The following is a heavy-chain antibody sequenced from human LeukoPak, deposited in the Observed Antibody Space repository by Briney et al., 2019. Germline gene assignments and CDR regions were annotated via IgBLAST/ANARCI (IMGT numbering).Heavy chain of an antibody. CDR3: ARGALISSSWPYWYFDL. J-gene: IGHJ2*01. V-gene: IGHV4-61*02. D-gene: IGHD6-13*01. CDR1: GGSISSGSYY. Sequence: SQTLSLTCTVSGGSISSGSYYWSWIRQPGGKGLEWIGRIYTSGSNNYNPSLKSRVTISVDTSKNQFSLKLSSVTAADTAVYDCARGALISSSWPYWYFDLWGRGTLVTVSS. CDR2: IYTSGSN.